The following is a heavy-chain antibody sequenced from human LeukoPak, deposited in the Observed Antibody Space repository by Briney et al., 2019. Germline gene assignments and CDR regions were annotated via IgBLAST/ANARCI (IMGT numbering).Heavy chain of an antibody. CDR1: GVPIDSYY. CDR3: ARVYQSAEYYFLF. CDR2: IYYTGST. V-gene: IGHV4-59*01. D-gene: IGHD2-2*01. J-gene: IGHJ4*02. Sequence: AEPLSLTCTVSGVPIDSYYWSWIRPPPGKTLEGIGYIYYTGSTEYPPSLNSRVTISLDTSKHQFSLKLTSVTAADTAVYYCARVYQSAEYYFLFWGQR.